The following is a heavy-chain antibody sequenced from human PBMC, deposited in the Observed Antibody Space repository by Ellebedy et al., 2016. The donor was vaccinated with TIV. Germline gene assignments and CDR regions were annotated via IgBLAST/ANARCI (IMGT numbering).Heavy chain of an antibody. D-gene: IGHD6-19*01. CDR2: INHSGST. CDR1: GGSFSGYY. V-gene: IGHV4-34*01. J-gene: IGHJ4*02. CDR3: AGTRRGWSSYFDY. Sequence: SETLSLTCAVYGGSFSGYYWSWIRQPPGKGLEWIGEINHSGSTNYNPSLRSRVTISVDKSKNQFSLKLSSVTAADTAVYYCAGTRRGWSSYFDYWGQGTLVTVSS.